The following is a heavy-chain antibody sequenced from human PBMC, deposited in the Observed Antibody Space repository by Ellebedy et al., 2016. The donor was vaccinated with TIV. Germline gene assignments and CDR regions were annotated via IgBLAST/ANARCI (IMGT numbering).Heavy chain of an antibody. CDR1: GLTFSRFW. J-gene: IGHJ4*02. V-gene: IGHV3-7*01. Sequence: GGSLRLSCAASGLTFSRFWMIWVRQAPGKGLEWVANINQDGSAGYYVDSVKGRFTISRDNAKNSLYLQMKSLRAEDTAVYYCAGPAAGGTKAFDYWGQGTLVTVSA. CDR2: INQDGSAG. CDR3: AGPAAGGTKAFDY. D-gene: IGHD6-13*01.